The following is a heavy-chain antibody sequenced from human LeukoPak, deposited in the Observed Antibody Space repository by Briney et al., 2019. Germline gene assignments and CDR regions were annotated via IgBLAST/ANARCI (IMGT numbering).Heavy chain of an antibody. CDR3: ARDHNWAFDY. J-gene: IGHJ4*02. Sequence: GGSLRLSCAASGFTFSSYAMHWVRQAPGKGLEWVAVISYDGSNKYYADSVKGQFTISRDNSKNTLYLQMNSLRAEDTAVYYCARDHNWAFDYWGQGTLVTVSS. CDR1: GFTFSSYA. D-gene: IGHD1-20*01. V-gene: IGHV3-30-3*01. CDR2: ISYDGSNK.